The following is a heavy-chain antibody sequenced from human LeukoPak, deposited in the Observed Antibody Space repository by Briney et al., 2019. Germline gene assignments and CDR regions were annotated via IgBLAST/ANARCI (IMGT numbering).Heavy chain of an antibody. CDR1: GGSFSGYY. CDR2: INHSGST. CDR3: ARGRTGYWYFDL. V-gene: IGHV4-34*01. J-gene: IGHJ2*01. Sequence: SETLSLTWAVYGGSFSGYYWSWIRQPPEKGLEWIGEINHSGSTNYNPSLKSRVTISVDTSKNQFSLKLSSVTAADTAVYYCARGRTGYWYFDLWGRGTLVTVSS. D-gene: IGHD7-27*01.